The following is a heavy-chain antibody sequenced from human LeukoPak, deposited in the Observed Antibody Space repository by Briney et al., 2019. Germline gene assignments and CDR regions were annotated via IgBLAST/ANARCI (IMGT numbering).Heavy chain of an antibody. CDR1: GGSISSYY. V-gene: IGHV4-59*01. D-gene: IGHD4-23*01. Sequence: SETLSLTCTVSGGSISSYYWSWIRQPPGKGLEWIGYIYYSGSTNYNPSLKSRVTISVDTSKNQFSLKLSSVTAADTAVYYCARDTRGGNSAFDYWGQGTLVTVSS. CDR3: ARDTRGGNSAFDY. J-gene: IGHJ4*02. CDR2: IYYSGST.